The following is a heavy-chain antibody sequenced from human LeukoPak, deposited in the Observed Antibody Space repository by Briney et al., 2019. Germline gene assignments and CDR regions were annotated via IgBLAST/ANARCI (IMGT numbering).Heavy chain of an antibody. J-gene: IGHJ6*02. CDR2: IYYSGSSGST. Sequence: SETLSLTCTVSGGSISTYFWSWIRQPPGKGLEWIGYIYYSGSSGSTNYNPSLKSRVTISVDTSKNQFSLKLSSVTAADTAVYYCARRGNHYGMDAWGQGTTVTVSS. CDR1: GGSISTYF. V-gene: IGHV4-59*08. CDR3: ARRGNHYGMDA. D-gene: IGHD3-16*01.